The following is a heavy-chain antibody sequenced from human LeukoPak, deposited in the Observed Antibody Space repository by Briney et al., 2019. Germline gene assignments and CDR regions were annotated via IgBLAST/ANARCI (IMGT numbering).Heavy chain of an antibody. D-gene: IGHD1-1*01. CDR3: VRQVVRPGPVQT. J-gene: IGHJ5*02. V-gene: IGHV4-39*01. Sequence: PSETLSLTCTVSDGSISSTSYHWGWIRQPPGKGLEWIGGIYYSGSTYHNPSLKSRVTISVDTSKNQFSLKLSSVTAADTAVYYCVRQVVRPGPVQTWGQGTLVTVSS. CDR2: IYYSGST. CDR1: DGSISSTSYH.